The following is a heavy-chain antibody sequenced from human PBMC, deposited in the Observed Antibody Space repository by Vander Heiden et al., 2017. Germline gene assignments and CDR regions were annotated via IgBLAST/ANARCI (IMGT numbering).Heavy chain of an antibody. CDR2: IWYDGSNK. CDR1: GFTFSSYG. D-gene: IGHD1-26*01. CDR3: ARDQGRGELPHFDY. Sequence: QVQLVESGGGVVQPGRSLRLSCAASGFTFSSYGMHWVRQAPGKGVEWVAVIWYDGSNKYYADSVKGRFTISRDNSKNTLYLQMNSLRAEDTAVYYCARDQGRGELPHFDYWGQGTLVTVSS. J-gene: IGHJ4*02. V-gene: IGHV3-33*01.